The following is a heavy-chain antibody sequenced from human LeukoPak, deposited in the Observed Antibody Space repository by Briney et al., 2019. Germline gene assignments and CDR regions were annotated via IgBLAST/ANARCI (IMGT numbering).Heavy chain of an antibody. Sequence: SETLSLTCTVSGGSISSYYWSWIRQPPGKGLEWIGYIAYSGSTNYNPSLKSRVTISVDMSKNQFSLKLSSVTAADTAVYYCARVDGIAVAPDDAFDVWGQGTMVTVSS. CDR1: GGSISSYY. CDR3: ARVDGIAVAPDDAFDV. D-gene: IGHD6-19*01. CDR2: IAYSGST. V-gene: IGHV4-59*01. J-gene: IGHJ3*01.